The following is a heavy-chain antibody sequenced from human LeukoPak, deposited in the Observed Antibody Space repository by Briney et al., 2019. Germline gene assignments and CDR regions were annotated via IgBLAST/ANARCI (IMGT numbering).Heavy chain of an antibody. D-gene: IGHD1-26*01. CDR3: ARDVGATLDFDY. CDR1: GYTFTSYD. V-gene: IGHV1-8*01. CDR2: MNPNSGNT. Sequence: GASVKVSCKASGYTFTSYDINWVRQATGQGLEWMGWMNPNSGNTGYVQKFQGRVTMTRNTSISTAYMELSSLRSEDTAVYYCARDVGATLDFDYWGQGTLVTVSS. J-gene: IGHJ4*02.